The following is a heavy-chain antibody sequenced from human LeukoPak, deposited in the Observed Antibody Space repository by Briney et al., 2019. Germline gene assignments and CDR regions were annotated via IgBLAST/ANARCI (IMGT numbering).Heavy chain of an antibody. CDR3: ARLRVQQLASSYFMDV. CDR2: LYYGGKT. V-gene: IGHV4-39*01. CDR1: GDSVTTTNFY. J-gene: IGHJ6*03. Sequence: PSETLSLTCTVSGDSVTTTNFYCGWIRQAPGKGLEWIGSLYYGGKTYYKPSLKSRVTISVDPSLHQFSVISTSVHAADRGVYYCARLRVQQLASSYFMDVWGKGTTVTV. D-gene: IGHD6-13*01.